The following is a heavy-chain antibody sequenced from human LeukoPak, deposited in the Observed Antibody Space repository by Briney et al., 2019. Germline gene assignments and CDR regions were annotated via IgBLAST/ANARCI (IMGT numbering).Heavy chain of an antibody. CDR2: INHSGST. Sequence: SETLSLTCAVYGGSFSGYYWSWIRQPPGKGLEWIGEINHSGSTNYNPSLKSRVTISVDTSENQFSLKLSSVTAADTAVYYCAGGNIVVAAYYFDYWGQGTLVTVSS. CDR1: GGSFSGYY. V-gene: IGHV4-34*01. J-gene: IGHJ4*02. CDR3: AGGNIVVAAYYFDY. D-gene: IGHD3-22*01.